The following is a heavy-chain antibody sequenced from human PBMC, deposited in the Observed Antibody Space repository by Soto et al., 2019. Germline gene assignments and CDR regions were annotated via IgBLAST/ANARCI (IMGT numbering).Heavy chain of an antibody. Sequence: SETLSLTCTVSGGSIGSYYWSWIRQPPGKGLEWIGYIYYSDSINYNPSLKSRVIISDDTSKNQFSLRLSSVTAADTAVYYCARDYMVRGVMRWFDPWGQGTLVTVSS. D-gene: IGHD3-10*01. J-gene: IGHJ5*02. CDR2: IYYSDSI. CDR1: GGSIGSYY. CDR3: ARDYMVRGVMRWFDP. V-gene: IGHV4-59*12.